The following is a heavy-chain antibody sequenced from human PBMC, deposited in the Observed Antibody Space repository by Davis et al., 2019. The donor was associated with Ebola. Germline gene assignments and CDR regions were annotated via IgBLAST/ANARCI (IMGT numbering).Heavy chain of an antibody. D-gene: IGHD6-13*01. CDR3: ARAPSGYSSSFDY. Sequence: GGSLRLSCAASGFIFKSYGMHWVRQAPGKGLEWVSFIRYDGSNKYYADSVKGRITISRDNSKNTLYLQMNSLRADDTAVYYCARAPSGYSSSFDYWGQGTLVTVSS. CDR1: GFIFKSYG. CDR2: IRYDGSNK. V-gene: IGHV3-30*02. J-gene: IGHJ4*02.